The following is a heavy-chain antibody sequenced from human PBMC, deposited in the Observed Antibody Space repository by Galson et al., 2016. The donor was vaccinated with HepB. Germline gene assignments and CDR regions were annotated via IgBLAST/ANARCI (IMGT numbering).Heavy chain of an antibody. Sequence: SETLSLTCTVSGGSISSYYWSWIRQPPGKGLEWIGQIFSSGSTNLNPSLKSRVTISVDTSKNQFSLKLSSVTAAGTAVYYCARHQKLYGDFRLTSYFDYWGQGTLVTVSS. D-gene: IGHD4-17*01. J-gene: IGHJ4*02. CDR1: GGSISSYY. CDR2: IFSSGST. V-gene: IGHV4-59*01. CDR3: ARHQKLYGDFRLTSYFDY.